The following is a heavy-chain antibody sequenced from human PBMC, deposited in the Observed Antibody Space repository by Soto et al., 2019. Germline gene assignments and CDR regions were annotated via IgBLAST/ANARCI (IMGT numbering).Heavy chain of an antibody. J-gene: IGHJ5*02. D-gene: IGHD2-15*01. V-gene: IGHV1-18*04. CDR2: ISAYNGNT. Sequence: ASVKVSCKASGYTFTSYGISWVRQAPGQGLEWMGWISAYNGNTNYAQKLQGRVTMTTDTSTSTAYMELRSLRSDDTAVYYCARTYIVVVVAATPNWCDPWGQGTLVTVSS. CDR1: GYTFTSYG. CDR3: ARTYIVVVVAATPNWCDP.